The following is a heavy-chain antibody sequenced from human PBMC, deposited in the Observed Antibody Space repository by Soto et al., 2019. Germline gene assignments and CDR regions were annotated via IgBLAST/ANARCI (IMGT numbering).Heavy chain of an antibody. Sequence: SETLSLTCTVSDGSISSYYWSWIRQPPGKGLECIGYISYSGSTNYNPSLKSRVTILIDTSKNQFSLELSSVTAADTAVYYCAREPSRAHFDYWGQGTLVTVS. CDR1: DGSISSYY. CDR3: AREPSRAHFDY. J-gene: IGHJ4*02. V-gene: IGHV4-59*12. CDR2: ISYSGST.